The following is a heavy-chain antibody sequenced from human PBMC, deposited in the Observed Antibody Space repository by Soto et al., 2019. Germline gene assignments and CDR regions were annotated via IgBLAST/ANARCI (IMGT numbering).Heavy chain of an antibody. Sequence: SETLSLTCTVSGGSISIYYWSWVRQRPGKGLEWIGFIYYSGSTNYNPSLKSRVTISVDTSRNQFSLKLSSVTAADTAVYYCARVYGPTYYDFWSGQNPPNYYYYYMDVWGKGTTVT. CDR3: ARVYGPTYYDFWSGQNPPNYYYYYMDV. CDR2: IYYSGST. D-gene: IGHD3-3*01. CDR1: GGSISIYY. J-gene: IGHJ6*03. V-gene: IGHV4-59*01.